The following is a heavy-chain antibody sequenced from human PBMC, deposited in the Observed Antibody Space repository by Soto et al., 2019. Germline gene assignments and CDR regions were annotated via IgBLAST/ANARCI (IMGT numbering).Heavy chain of an antibody. CDR2: INHSGST. Sequence: QVQLQQWGAGLLKPSETLSLTCAVYGGSFSGYYWSWIRQPPGKGLEWIGEINHSGSTNYNPSLKSRVPLSVDTSKNQFSLKLSSVTAADTAVYYCASAGTVTSTYYFDYWGQGTLVTVSS. CDR3: ASAGTVTSTYYFDY. V-gene: IGHV4-34*01. D-gene: IGHD4-17*01. J-gene: IGHJ4*02. CDR1: GGSFSGYY.